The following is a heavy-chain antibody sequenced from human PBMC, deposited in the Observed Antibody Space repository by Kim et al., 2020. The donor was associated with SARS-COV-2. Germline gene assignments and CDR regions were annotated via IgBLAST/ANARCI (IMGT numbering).Heavy chain of an antibody. CDR1: EFSLSTSGVG. J-gene: IGHJ5*02. CDR3: AHIRGYGSGASCSASFNWYDP. D-gene: IGHD2-15*01. Sequence: SGPTLVNPTQTLTLTCTFSEFSLSTSGVGVGWIRQPPGNALEWLALIYWDDDKRYSPSLKNRLTITQDTSKNQVVLTMTNMDPVDTATYYCAHIRGYGSGASCSASFNWYDPWGQGILVTVSS. V-gene: IGHV2-5*02. CDR2: IYWDDDK.